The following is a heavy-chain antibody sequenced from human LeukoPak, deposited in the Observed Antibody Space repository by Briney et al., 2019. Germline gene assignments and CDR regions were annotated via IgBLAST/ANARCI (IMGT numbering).Heavy chain of an antibody. V-gene: IGHV1-18*01. CDR1: GYTFTSYG. J-gene: IGHJ1*01. Sequence: GASVKLSCKASGYTFTSYGINWVRQAPGQGLEWMGWISGYNGVAIYAQKLQGRVTLTTDTPTTTAYMELRSLKFDDTAVYYCARDDRSVDTAMSFQRWGQGTLVTVSS. D-gene: IGHD5-18*01. CDR3: ARDDRSVDTAMSFQR. CDR2: ISGYNGVA.